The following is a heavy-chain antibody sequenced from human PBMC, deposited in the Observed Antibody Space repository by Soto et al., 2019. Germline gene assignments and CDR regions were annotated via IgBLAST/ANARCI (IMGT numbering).Heavy chain of an antibody. CDR1: GGTFSSYR. D-gene: IGHD6-19*01. V-gene: IGHV1-69*13. Sequence: SVKVSCKASGGTFSSYRINWVRQAPGQGLEWVGGIVPIYRTADYAQKFQGRVTITADESARTAYLEVRSLKSQDTAVYYCARDSGAKLRSSWGQGTMVTVSS. J-gene: IGHJ4*02. CDR2: IVPIYRTA. CDR3: ARDSGAKLRSS.